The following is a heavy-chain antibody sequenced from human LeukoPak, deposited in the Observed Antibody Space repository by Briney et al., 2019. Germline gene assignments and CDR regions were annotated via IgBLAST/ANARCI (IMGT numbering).Heavy chain of an antibody. CDR3: AKSSDFVLGSPDY. Sequence: QSGGSLRLSCAASGFTFSSYAMHWVRQAPGKGLEWVAVMSFDGSYKYYADSVKGRFTISGDNSKSTLYLQMDSLRAEDTAVYYCAKSSDFVLGSPDYWGQGTLVTVSS. CDR1: GFTFSSYA. CDR2: MSFDGSYK. D-gene: IGHD2-15*01. V-gene: IGHV3-30*18. J-gene: IGHJ4*02.